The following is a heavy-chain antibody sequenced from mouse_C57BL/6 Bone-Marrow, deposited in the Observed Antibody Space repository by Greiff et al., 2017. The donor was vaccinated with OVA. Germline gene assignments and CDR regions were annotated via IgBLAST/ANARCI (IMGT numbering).Heavy chain of an antibody. CDR3: ARERLHAMDY. V-gene: IGHV5-6*01. CDR1: GFTFSSYG. J-gene: IGHJ4*01. CDR2: ISSGGSYT. Sequence: VQLKESGGDLVKPGGSLKLSCAASGFTFSSYGMSWVRQTPDKRLEWVATISSGGSYTYYPDSVKGRFTISRDNAKNTLYLQMSSLKSEDTAMYYCARERLHAMDYWGQGTSVTVSS.